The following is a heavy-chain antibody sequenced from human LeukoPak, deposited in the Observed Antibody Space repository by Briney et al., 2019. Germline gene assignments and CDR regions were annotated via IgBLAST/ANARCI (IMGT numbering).Heavy chain of an antibody. J-gene: IGHJ4*02. D-gene: IGHD3-22*01. CDR3: ATTQPDCYDSSEDY. Sequence: GGSLRLSCAASGFTFSSYAMHWVRQAPGKGLEWVSGISGSGGSTYYADSVKGRFTISRDNAKNSLYLQMNSLRAEDTAVYYCATTQPDCYDSSEDYWGQGTLVTVSS. CDR1: GFTFSSYA. CDR2: ISGSGGST. V-gene: IGHV3-21*01.